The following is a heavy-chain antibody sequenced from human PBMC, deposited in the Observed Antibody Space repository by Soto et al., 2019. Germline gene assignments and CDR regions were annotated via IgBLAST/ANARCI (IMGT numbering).Heavy chain of an antibody. CDR2: INPGDSDT. CDR1: GYSFTSLW. J-gene: IGHJ5*02. Sequence: PGDSLTISCKGSGYSFTSLWIGWVRQMPGKGLEWVGIINPGDSDTRYGPSFEGQVALSADKSINTAYLQWNSLKAADTAMYYCVRPDSNGCYESWGQGTLVTVSS. V-gene: IGHV5-51*01. D-gene: IGHD2-2*01. CDR3: VRPDSNGCYES.